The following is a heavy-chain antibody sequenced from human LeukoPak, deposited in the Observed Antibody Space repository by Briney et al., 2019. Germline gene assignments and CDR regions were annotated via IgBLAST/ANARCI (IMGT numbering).Heavy chain of an antibody. CDR2: IWYDGSNK. D-gene: IGHD3-10*01. Sequence: GGSLRLSCAASGFTFSSYGMHWVRQAPGKGLEWVAVIWYDGSNKYYADSVKGRFTISRDNSKNTLYLQMNSLRAEDTAVYYCARGWGFGAPWFDYWGQGTLVTVSS. V-gene: IGHV3-33*01. CDR1: GFTFSSYG. J-gene: IGHJ4*02. CDR3: ARGWGFGAPWFDY.